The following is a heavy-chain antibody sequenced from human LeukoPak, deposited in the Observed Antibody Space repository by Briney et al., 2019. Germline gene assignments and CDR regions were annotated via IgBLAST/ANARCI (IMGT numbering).Heavy chain of an antibody. J-gene: IGHJ6*03. Sequence: GGSLRLSCAASGFTFSGYWMHWVRQAPGKGLVWVSRINGDGSGTTYADSVKGRFTISRDNAKNTLFLQMNSLRAEDTAVYYCARKAAAGYYYYYYMDVWGKGTTVTVSS. CDR2: INGDGSGT. CDR3: ARKAAAGYYYYYYMDV. CDR1: GFTFSGYW. D-gene: IGHD6-13*01. V-gene: IGHV3-74*01.